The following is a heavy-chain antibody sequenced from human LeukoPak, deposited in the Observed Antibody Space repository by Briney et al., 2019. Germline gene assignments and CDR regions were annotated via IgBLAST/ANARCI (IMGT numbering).Heavy chain of an antibody. V-gene: IGHV4-59*01. Sequence: SETLSLTCTVSGGSISTYYWSWIRQPPGKGLECLGYIFYTGSTNYNPSLKSRVTMSIDTSKNQFSLKLSSVTAADTAVYYCTRTYSSSSIDYWGQGALVTVSS. CDR1: GGSISTYY. CDR2: IFYTGST. J-gene: IGHJ4*02. CDR3: TRTYSSSSIDY. D-gene: IGHD6-6*01.